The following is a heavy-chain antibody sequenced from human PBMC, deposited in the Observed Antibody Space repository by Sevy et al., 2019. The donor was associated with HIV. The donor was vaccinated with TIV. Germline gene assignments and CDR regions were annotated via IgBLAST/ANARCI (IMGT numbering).Heavy chain of an antibody. Sequence: GGSLRLSCAASGFTFSSYSMNWVRQAPGKGLEWVSYISSGSSTIYYADSVKGRFTISRDNAKNSLYLQMNSLRDEDTAVYYCARAADGLVAAAGTNYYYYYYMDVWGKGTTVTVSS. CDR2: ISSGSSTI. CDR3: ARAADGLVAAAGTNYYYYYYMDV. V-gene: IGHV3-48*02. CDR1: GFTFSSYS. J-gene: IGHJ6*03. D-gene: IGHD6-13*01.